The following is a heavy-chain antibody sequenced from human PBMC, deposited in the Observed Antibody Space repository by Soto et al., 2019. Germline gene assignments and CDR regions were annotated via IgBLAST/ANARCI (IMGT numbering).Heavy chain of an antibody. CDR2: ISSSSSTI. CDR1: GFTFSSYS. J-gene: IGHJ6*02. CDR3: ATYYYDSSSPTYYYYYGMDV. Sequence: RGSLRLSCAVSGFTFSSYSMNWVRQSPGKGLEWVSYISSSSSTIYYADSVKGRFTISRDNAKNSLYLQMNSLRDEDTAVYYCATYYYDSSSPTYYYYYGMDVWGQGTTVTVSS. D-gene: IGHD3-22*01. V-gene: IGHV3-48*02.